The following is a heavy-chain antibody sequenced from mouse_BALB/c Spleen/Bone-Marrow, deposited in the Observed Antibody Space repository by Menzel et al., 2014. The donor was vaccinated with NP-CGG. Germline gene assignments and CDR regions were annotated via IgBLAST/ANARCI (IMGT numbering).Heavy chain of an antibody. D-gene: IGHD2-4*01. CDR3: ARHAYYDQTEVSFVY. CDR2: ISGGGSYT. V-gene: IGHV5-9-2*01. J-gene: IGHJ3*01. CDR1: GFTFSSYG. Sequence: EVQGVESGGNLVKSGGSMKLSCAASGFTFSSYGMSWVRQTPEKRLEWVATISGGGSYTFYPDSVKGRFTTSRDDAKNNLYLQLSSLRSEDTALYYCARHAYYDQTEVSFVYWGQGTLVTVSA.